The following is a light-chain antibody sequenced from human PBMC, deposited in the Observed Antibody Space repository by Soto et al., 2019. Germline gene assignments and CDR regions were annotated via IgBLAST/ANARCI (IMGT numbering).Light chain of an antibody. CDR1: GSDIGAYNY. J-gene: IGLJ1*01. CDR3: SSFTTSYFYV. Sequence: QSVLTQPASVSGSPGQSITISCTGSGSDIGAYNYVSWYQQHPGKAPKLLIHGVTRRPSGVSSRFSASKSAYTASLTISGLLAEDEANYYCSSFTTSYFYVFGPGSKVTVL. CDR2: GVT. V-gene: IGLV2-14*01.